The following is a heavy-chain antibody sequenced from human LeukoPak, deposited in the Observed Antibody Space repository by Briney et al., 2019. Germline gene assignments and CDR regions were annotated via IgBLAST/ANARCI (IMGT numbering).Heavy chain of an antibody. CDR2: ISGSGGST. V-gene: IGHV3-23*01. J-gene: IGHJ5*02. D-gene: IGHD6-13*01. CDR3: AKVSDSSSWYVSGWFDP. Sequence: PGGSLRLSCAASGFTFSSYAMSWVRQAPGKGLEWVSAISGSGGSTYYADSVKGRFTISRDNSKNTLYLQMNSLRAEDTAVYYCAKVSDSSSWYVSGWFDPWGQGTLVTVSS. CDR1: GFTFSSYA.